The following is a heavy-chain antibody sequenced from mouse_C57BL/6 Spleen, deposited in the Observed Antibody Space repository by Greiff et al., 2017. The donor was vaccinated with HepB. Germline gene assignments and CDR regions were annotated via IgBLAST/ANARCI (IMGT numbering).Heavy chain of an antibody. Sequence: VQLQQPGAELVKPGASVKLSCKASGYTFTSYWMQWVKQRPGQGLEWIGEIDPSDSYTNYNQKFKGKATLTVDTSSSTAYMQLSSLTSEDSAVYYCAREGLLRGDYWGQGTSVTVSS. CDR1: GYTFTSYW. CDR3: AREGLLRGDY. V-gene: IGHV1-50*01. J-gene: IGHJ4*01. CDR2: IDPSDSYT. D-gene: IGHD1-1*01.